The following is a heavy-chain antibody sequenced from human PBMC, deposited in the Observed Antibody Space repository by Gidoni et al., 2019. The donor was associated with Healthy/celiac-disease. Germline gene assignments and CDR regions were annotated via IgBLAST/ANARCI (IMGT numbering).Heavy chain of an antibody. CDR1: AGPISSSSYY. CDR2: IYYSGST. D-gene: IGHD3-10*01. CDR3: ARHFYYGSGSYAVWFDP. Sequence: QLQLQESGPGLVKPSETLSLNCTVSAGPISSSSYYWGWIRQPPGKGLEWIGSIYYSGSTYYNPSLKSRVTISVDTSKNQFSLKLSSVTAADTAVYYCARHFYYGSGSYAVWFDPWGQGTLVTVSS. V-gene: IGHV4-39*01. J-gene: IGHJ5*02.